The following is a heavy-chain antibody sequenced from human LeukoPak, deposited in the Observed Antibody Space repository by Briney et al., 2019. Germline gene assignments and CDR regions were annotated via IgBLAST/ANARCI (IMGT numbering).Heavy chain of an antibody. CDR1: EFTFSSHG. CDR3: ARGPYSNYQYYFDY. V-gene: IGHV3-23*01. CDR2: ISASGGST. Sequence: GGSLRLSCAASEFTFSSHGMSWVRQAPGKGLEWVSAISASGGSTYYADSVKGRFTISRDNSKNTLYLQMSSLSAEDTAVYYCARGPYSNYQYYFDYWGQGTLVTVSS. D-gene: IGHD4-11*01. J-gene: IGHJ4*02.